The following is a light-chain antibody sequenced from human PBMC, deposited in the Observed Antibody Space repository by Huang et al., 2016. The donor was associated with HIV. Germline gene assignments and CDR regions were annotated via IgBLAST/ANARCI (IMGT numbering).Light chain of an antibody. J-gene: IGKJ3*01. CDR1: QSVTGN. CDR2: GAS. CDR3: QQYNKWPRT. V-gene: IGKV3-15*01. Sequence: EIVMTQSPATLSVSPGERATLSCRASQSVTGNLAWYQHKPGQPPRLLIYGASTRGAGAAARFNASGSGTEFTLTINSLQSEDFAVYYCQQYNKWPRTFGPGTKVDVK.